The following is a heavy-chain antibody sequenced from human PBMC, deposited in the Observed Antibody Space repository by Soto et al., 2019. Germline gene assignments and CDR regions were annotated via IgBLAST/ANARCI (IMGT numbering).Heavy chain of an antibody. V-gene: IGHV3-30*18. CDR2: ISYDGSNK. D-gene: IGHD2-2*01. J-gene: IGHJ6*02. CDR1: GFTFSSYG. CDR3: AKHRAQLLPDYYYYYGMDV. Sequence: GGSLRLSCAASGFTFSSYGMHWVRQAPGKGLEWVAVISYDGSNKYYADSVKGRFTISRDNSKNTLYLQMNSLRAEDTAVYYCAKHRAQLLPDYYYYYGMDVWGQGTTVTVSS.